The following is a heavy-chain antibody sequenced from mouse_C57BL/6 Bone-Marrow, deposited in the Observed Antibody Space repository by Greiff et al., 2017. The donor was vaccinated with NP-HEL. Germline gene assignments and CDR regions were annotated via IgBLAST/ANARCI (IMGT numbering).Heavy chain of an antibody. J-gene: IGHJ2*01. CDR1: GYTFTSYW. CDR2: IYPSDSET. Sequence: VQLQQPGAELVRPGSSVKLSCKASGYTFTSYWMDWVKQRPGQGLEWIGNIYPSDSETHYNQKFKDKATLTVDKSSSTAYMQLSSLTSEDSAVYYCARAGYYYGSSNDYWGQGTTLTVSS. D-gene: IGHD1-1*01. CDR3: ARAGYYYGSSNDY. V-gene: IGHV1-61*01.